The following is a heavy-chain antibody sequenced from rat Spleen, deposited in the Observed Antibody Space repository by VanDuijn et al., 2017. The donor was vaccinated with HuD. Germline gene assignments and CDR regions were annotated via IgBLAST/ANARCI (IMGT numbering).Heavy chain of an antibody. V-gene: IGHV5-7*01. CDR2: ITYDGGST. CDR3: ARQGNNYDFDY. CDR1: GFTSSDYY. J-gene: IGHJ2*01. D-gene: IGHD1-10*01. Sequence: EVKLVESDGGLVQPGRSLKLSCAASGFTSSDYYMAWVRQAPTKGLEWVASITYDGGSTYYRDSVKGRFTISRDNAKSTLYLQMDSLRSEDTATYYCARQGNNYDFDYWGQGVMVTVSS.